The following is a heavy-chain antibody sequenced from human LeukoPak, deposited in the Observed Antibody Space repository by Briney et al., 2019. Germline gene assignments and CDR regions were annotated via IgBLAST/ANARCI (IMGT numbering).Heavy chain of an antibody. J-gene: IGHJ6*02. Sequence: SVKVSCKASGGTFSSYAISWVRQAPGQGLEWMGRIIPILGIANYAQKFQGRVTITADKSTSTAYMELSSLRSEDTAVYYCARGNYYGSGKIYYYGMDVWGQGTTVTVSS. V-gene: IGHV1-69*04. CDR1: GGTFSSYA. CDR3: ARGNYYGSGKIYYYGMDV. D-gene: IGHD3-10*01. CDR2: IIPILGIA.